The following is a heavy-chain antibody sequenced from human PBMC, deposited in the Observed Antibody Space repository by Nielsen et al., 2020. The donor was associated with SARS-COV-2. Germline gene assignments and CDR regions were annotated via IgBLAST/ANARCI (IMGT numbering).Heavy chain of an antibody. D-gene: IGHD4/OR15-4a*01. CDR1: GYTFTTYP. CDR2: ISTYNGNT. J-gene: IGHJ4*02. Sequence: ASVKVSCKASGYTFTTYPMTWVRQAPGQGLEWLGWISTYNGNTHYAQKFQDRVTMTIDTVTSTAYLDLRSLRSDDTAVYFCARRIAATNYLDLGNYFDYWGQGTLVTVSS. V-gene: IGHV1-18*01. CDR3: ARRIAATNYLDLGNYFDY.